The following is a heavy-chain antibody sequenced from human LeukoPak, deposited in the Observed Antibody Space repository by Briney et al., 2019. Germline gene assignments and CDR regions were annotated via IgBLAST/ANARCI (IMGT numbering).Heavy chain of an antibody. V-gene: IGHV4-34*01. D-gene: IGHD3-10*01. Sequence: SETLSLTCAVYGGSLSGYYWSWIRQPPGKGLEWIGEINHSGSTNYNPSLKSRVTISRDTSKNQFSLKLSSVTAADTAVCYCASTHSSLLWFGELSRRFDYWGQGTLVTVSS. CDR2: INHSGST. J-gene: IGHJ4*02. CDR1: GGSLSGYY. CDR3: ASTHSSLLWFGELSRRFDY.